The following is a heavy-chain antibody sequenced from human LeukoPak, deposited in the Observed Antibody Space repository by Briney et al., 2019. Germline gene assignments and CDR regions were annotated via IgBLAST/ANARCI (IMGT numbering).Heavy chain of an antibody. D-gene: IGHD5-12*01. CDR3: ARHGRRLQWLRFGNWFDP. CDR1: GYSISSGYY. J-gene: IGHJ5*02. Sequence: SETLSLTCTVSGYSISSGYYWGWIRQPPGKGLEWIGSIYHSGRTYYNPSLRSRVTISVDTSKNQFSLKLSSVTAADTAVYYCARHGRRLQWLRFGNWFDPWGQGTLVTVSS. CDR2: IYHSGRT. V-gene: IGHV4-38-2*02.